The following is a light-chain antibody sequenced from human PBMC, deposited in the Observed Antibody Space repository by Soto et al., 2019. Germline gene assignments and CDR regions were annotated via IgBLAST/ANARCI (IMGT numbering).Light chain of an antibody. CDR2: GTS. J-gene: IGKJ2*01. CDR1: QTVSSTY. CDR3: QLYGSSPLYS. V-gene: IGKV3-20*01. Sequence: EIVLTQSPGTLSLSPGEGATLSCRASQTVSSTYLAWYQQKRVQAPRLLIYGTSSRATGIPDRFSGSGSGTDFTLTISRLEPEDFAVYHCQLYGSSPLYSFAQGTELEIK.